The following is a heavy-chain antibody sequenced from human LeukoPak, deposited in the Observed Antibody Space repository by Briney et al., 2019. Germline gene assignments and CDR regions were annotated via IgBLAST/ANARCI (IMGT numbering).Heavy chain of an antibody. CDR1: GLTFSSCE. CDR2: ITSGGNTI. D-gene: IGHD2-15*01. Sequence: GGSLRLSCAASGLTFSSCEMNWVRQAPGKGLEWVSYITSGGNTIYYADSVKGRFTISRDNAKNSLYLQMNSLRAEGTAMYYCARDFAEGCSADNCYSLDYWGQGTLVTVSS. V-gene: IGHV3-48*03. CDR3: ARDFAEGCSADNCYSLDY. J-gene: IGHJ4*02.